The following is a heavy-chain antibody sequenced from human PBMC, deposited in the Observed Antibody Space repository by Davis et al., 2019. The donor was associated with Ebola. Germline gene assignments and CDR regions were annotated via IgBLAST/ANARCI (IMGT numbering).Heavy chain of an antibody. CDR1: GGSISSSNW. CDR2: IYHSGST. Sequence: SETLSLTCALSGGSISSSNWWSWVRLPPGKGLEWIGEIYHSGSTNYNPSLKSRVTISVDTSKNQFSLKLSSVTAADTAVYYCARGVGATTGWFDPWGQGTLVTVSS. J-gene: IGHJ5*02. V-gene: IGHV4-4*02. CDR3: ARGVGATTGWFDP. D-gene: IGHD1-26*01.